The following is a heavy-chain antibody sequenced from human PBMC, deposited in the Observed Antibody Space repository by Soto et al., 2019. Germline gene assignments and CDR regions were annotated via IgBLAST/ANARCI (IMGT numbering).Heavy chain of an antibody. Sequence: ASVKVSCKASGGTFSSYAISWVRQAPGQGLEWMGGIIPIFGTANYAQKFQGRVTITADESTSTAYMELSSLRSEDTAVYYCARDSSRYSGYDCVPEFDYWGQGTLVTVSS. J-gene: IGHJ4*02. CDR2: IIPIFGTA. CDR1: GGTFSSYA. V-gene: IGHV1-69*13. CDR3: ARDSSRYSGYDCVPEFDY. D-gene: IGHD5-12*01.